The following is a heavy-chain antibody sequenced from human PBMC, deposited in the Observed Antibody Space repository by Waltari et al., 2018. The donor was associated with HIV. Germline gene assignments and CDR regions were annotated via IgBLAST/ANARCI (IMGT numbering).Heavy chain of an antibody. Sequence: QVQLVESGGGVVQPGRSLRLSCAASGFTFSSYAMHWVRQAPGKGLEWVAVISYDGSNKYYADSVKGRFTISRDNSKNTLYLQMNSLRAEDTAVYYCARGNHMSSGWRQSAEYFQHWGQGTLVTVSS. V-gene: IGHV3-30-3*01. CDR1: GFTFSSYA. J-gene: IGHJ1*01. CDR2: ISYDGSNK. CDR3: ARGNHMSSGWRQSAEYFQH. D-gene: IGHD6-19*01.